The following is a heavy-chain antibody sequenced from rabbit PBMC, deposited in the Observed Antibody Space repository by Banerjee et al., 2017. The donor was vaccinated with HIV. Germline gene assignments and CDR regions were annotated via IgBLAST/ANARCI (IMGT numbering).Heavy chain of an antibody. CDR3: ARDAGGAGVGDAGSFPL. D-gene: IGHD4-2*01. J-gene: IGHJ6*01. CDR1: GFTISSSYW. V-gene: IGHV1S43*01. CDR2: IYAGDGST. Sequence: QQQLEESGGGLVKPGGSLTLTCTASGFTISSSYWICWVRQAPGKGLELIACIYAGDGSTYYASWVNGRFTISRSTSLNTVDLKMTSLTAADTATYFCARDAGGAGVGDAGSFPLWGQGTLVTVS.